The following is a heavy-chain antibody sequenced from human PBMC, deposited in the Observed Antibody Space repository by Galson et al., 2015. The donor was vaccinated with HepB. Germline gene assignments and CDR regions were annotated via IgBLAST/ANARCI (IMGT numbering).Heavy chain of an antibody. CDR3: ARGVSAAAAGTIHYYYGMDV. D-gene: IGHD6-13*01. CDR2: ISSSSSYT. CDR1: GFTFSDYY. J-gene: IGHJ6*02. Sequence: SLRLSCAASGFTFSDYYMSWIRQAPGKGLEWVSYISSSSSYTNYADSVKGRFTISRDNAKNSLYLQMNSLRAEDTAVYYCARGVSAAAAGTIHYYYGMDVWGQGTTVTVSS. V-gene: IGHV3-11*05.